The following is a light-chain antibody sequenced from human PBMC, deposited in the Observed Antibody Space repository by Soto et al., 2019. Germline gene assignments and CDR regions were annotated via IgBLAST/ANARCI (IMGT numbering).Light chain of an antibody. CDR3: QQSYTTPWT. Sequence: DIQMTQSPSSLSASVGDRVIITCRSSQSIDRSLNWYQQKPGEAPNLLIYAASGLQTGVPSRFSGGASGTDFTLTISSVQLDDFATYYCQQSYTTPWTFGQGTKVEMK. V-gene: IGKV1-39*01. CDR2: AAS. CDR1: QSIDRS. J-gene: IGKJ1*01.